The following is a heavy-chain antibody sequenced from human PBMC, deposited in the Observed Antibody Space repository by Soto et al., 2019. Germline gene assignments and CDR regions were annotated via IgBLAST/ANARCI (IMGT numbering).Heavy chain of an antibody. Sequence: QLQLQESGPGLVKPSETLSLTCTVSGGSISSSSYYWGWIRQPPGKGLEWIGSIYYSGSTYYNPSLKSRVTISVDTSKNQFSLKLSSVTAADTAVYYCARHLGCSGGNCYSFDYWGQGTLVTVSS. D-gene: IGHD2-15*01. CDR3: ARHLGCSGGNCYSFDY. CDR2: IYYSGST. J-gene: IGHJ4*02. V-gene: IGHV4-39*01. CDR1: GGSISSSSYY.